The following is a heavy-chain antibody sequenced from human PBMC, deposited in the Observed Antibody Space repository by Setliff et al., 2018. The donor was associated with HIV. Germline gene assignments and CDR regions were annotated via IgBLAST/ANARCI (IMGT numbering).Heavy chain of an antibody. CDR1: GGSISSGGYY. Sequence: SQTLSLTCTVSGGSISSGGYYWSWIRQHPGKGLEWIGYIYYSGSTYYNPSLKSRVTISVDTSKNQFSLKLSSVTAADTAVFYCARGTLYYYDTGGYSYFDYWGQGTLVTVSS. CDR3: ARGTLYYYDTGGYSYFDY. D-gene: IGHD3-22*01. CDR2: IYYSGST. V-gene: IGHV4-31*03. J-gene: IGHJ4*02.